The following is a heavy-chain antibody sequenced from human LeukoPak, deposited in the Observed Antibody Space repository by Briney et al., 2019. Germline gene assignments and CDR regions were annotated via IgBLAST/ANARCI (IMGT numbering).Heavy chain of an antibody. CDR2: IRYDGSNK. J-gene: IGHJ4*02. V-gene: IGHV3-30*02. Sequence: GGSLRLSCAASGFTFSSYGMHWVRQAPGKGLEWVAFIRYDGSNKYYADSVKGRITISRDNSKNTLYLQMNSLRPEDTAVYYCAKITIFGVGIDYWGQGTLVTVSS. CDR3: AKITIFGVGIDY. D-gene: IGHD3-3*01. CDR1: GFTFSSYG.